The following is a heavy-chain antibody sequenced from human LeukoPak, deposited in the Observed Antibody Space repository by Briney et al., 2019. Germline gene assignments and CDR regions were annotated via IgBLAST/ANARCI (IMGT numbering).Heavy chain of an antibody. D-gene: IGHD3-10*01. CDR1: GGSISSSSYY. CDR2: IYYSGST. V-gene: IGHV4-39*07. Sequence: SETLSLTCTVSGGSISSSSYYWGWIRQPPVKGLEWIGTIYYSGSTYYNPSLKSRVTISVDTSKNQFSLKLSSVTAADTAVYYCARGGNIYGSGRTWFDPWGQGNLVTVSS. J-gene: IGHJ5*02. CDR3: ARGGNIYGSGRTWFDP.